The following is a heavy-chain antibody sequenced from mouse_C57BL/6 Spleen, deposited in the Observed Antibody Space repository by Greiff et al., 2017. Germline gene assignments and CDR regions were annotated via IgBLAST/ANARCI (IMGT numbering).Heavy chain of an antibody. J-gene: IGHJ1*03. CDR1: GYTFTSYW. CDR3: SRANSNYDYDYDD. Sequence: QVQLQQPGAELVMPGASVKLSCKASGYTFTSYWMHWVKQRPGQGLEWIGEIDPSDSYTNYNQKFKGKSTLTVDKSSSTAYMQLSSLTSEDSAVYYCSRANSNYDYDYDDWGTGTTVTVAS. D-gene: IGHD2-5*01. CDR2: IDPSDSYT. V-gene: IGHV1-69*01.